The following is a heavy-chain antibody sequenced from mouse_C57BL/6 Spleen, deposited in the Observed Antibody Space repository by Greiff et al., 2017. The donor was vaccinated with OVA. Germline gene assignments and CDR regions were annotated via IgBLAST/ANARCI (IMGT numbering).Heavy chain of an antibody. CDR1: GYAFSSYW. CDR3: ARSRYGNFYYAMDY. D-gene: IGHD2-1*01. J-gene: IGHJ4*01. CDR2: IYPGDGDT. Sequence: QVQLQQSGAELVKPGASVKISCKASGYAFSSYWMNWVKQRPGKGLEWIGQIYPGDGDTNYNGKFKGKATLTADKSSSTAYMQLSSLTSEDSAVYFCARSRYGNFYYAMDYWGQGTSVTVSS. V-gene: IGHV1-80*01.